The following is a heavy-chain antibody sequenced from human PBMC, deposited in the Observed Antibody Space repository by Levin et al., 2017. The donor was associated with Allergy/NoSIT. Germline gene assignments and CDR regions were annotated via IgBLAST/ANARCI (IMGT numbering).Heavy chain of an antibody. CDR1: GFTFSSYG. J-gene: IGHJ6*02. V-gene: IGHV3-30*18. D-gene: IGHD5-18*01. Sequence: QAGGSLRLSCAASGFTFSSYGMHWVRQAPGKGLEWVAVISYDGSNKYYADSVKGRFTISRDNSKNTLYLQMNSLRAEDTAVYYCAKDRGYSYGWSPYYYYGMDVWGQGTTVTVSS. CDR2: ISYDGSNK. CDR3: AKDRGYSYGWSPYYYYGMDV.